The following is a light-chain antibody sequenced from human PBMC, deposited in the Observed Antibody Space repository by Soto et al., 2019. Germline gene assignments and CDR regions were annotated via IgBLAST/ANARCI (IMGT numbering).Light chain of an antibody. J-gene: IGKJ1*01. CDR3: QQYNNWPWT. Sequence: IVMTPSPATVSVSAGGRATLSCRASQSISDTLAWYQQKPGQAPRLLIYSASRRATGFPGRFSGSGSGTDFTLTISSLQSEDLAVYYCQQYNNWPWTFGQGTKX. CDR2: SAS. CDR1: QSISDT. V-gene: IGKV3-15*01.